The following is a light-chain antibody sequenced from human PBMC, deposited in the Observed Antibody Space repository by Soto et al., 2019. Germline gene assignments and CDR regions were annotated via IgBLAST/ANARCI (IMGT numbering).Light chain of an antibody. J-gene: IGKJ1*01. CDR3: QQYGSSPRT. Sequence: EIVLTQSPGTLSLPPGERATLSCRASQSVSSNYLAWYQQKPGQAPRVLIYDVSTRATGITDRFSGSGSGTDFTLTISRLEPEDFAVYYCQQYGSSPRTFGQGTKVEIK. V-gene: IGKV3-20*01. CDR1: QSVSSNY. CDR2: DVS.